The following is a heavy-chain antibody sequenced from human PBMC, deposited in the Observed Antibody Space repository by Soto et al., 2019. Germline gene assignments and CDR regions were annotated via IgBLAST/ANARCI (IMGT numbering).Heavy chain of an antibody. J-gene: IGHJ6*02. V-gene: IGHV4-39*01. Sequence: SETLSLTCTVSGGSIGGSNYFWGWIRQSPGTGLEWLGTIYSSGSTYYSPSLKSRITMSLDTSKNQFSLNLGSVTAADTAVYYCTRRRFGVRGVTNMDVSGPRPRVTVS. CDR1: GGSIGGSNYF. CDR3: TRRRFGVRGVTNMDV. CDR2: IYSSGST. D-gene: IGHD3-10*01.